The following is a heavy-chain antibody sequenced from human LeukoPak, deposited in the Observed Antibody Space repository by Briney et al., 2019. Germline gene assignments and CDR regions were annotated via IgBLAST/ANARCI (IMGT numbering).Heavy chain of an antibody. CDR3: ARAESSSWYLN. D-gene: IGHD6-13*01. J-gene: IGHJ4*02. V-gene: IGHV3-21*01. Sequence: PGGSLRLSXAASGFTFSSYSMNWVRQAPGKGLEWVSSISSSSSYIYYADSVKGRFTISRDNAKNSLYLQMNSLRAEDTAVYYCARAESSSWYLNWGQGTLATVSS. CDR2: ISSSSSYI. CDR1: GFTFSSYS.